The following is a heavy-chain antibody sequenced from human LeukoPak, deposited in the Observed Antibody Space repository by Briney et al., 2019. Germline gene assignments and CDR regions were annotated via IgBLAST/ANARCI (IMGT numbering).Heavy chain of an antibody. V-gene: IGHV4-61*02. J-gene: IGHJ4*02. D-gene: IGHD6-6*01. CDR1: GGSISSGTYY. CDR2: MYTSGST. CDR3: ARGEKGSSSGSINC. Sequence: SETLSLTCTVSGGSISSGTYYWSWIRQPAGKGLEWIGRMYTSGSTNYNPSLESRVTISVDTSKNQFSLKLSSVTAADTAVYYCARGEKGSSSGSINCWGQGTLVTVSS.